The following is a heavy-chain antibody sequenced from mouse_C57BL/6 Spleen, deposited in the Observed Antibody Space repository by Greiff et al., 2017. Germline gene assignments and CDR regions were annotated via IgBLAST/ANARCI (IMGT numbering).Heavy chain of an antibody. J-gene: IGHJ3*01. CDR1: GYAFSSSW. CDR2: IYPGDGDT. CDR3: AKPTTD. V-gene: IGHV1-82*01. Sequence: QVQLQQSGPELVKPGASVKISCKASGYAFSSSWMNWVKQRPGKGLEWIGRIYPGDGDTNYNGKFKGKATLTADKATSTAYMQLSSLTSEDSAVYYCAKPTTDWGQGTRVTVSA. D-gene: IGHD2-12*01.